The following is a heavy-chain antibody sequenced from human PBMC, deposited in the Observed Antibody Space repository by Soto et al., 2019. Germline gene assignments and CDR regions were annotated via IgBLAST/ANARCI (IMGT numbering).Heavy chain of an antibody. CDR3: ARSGAYCTSITCLFDSF. V-gene: IGHV1-18*01. CDR1: GYTFTSYG. J-gene: IGHJ1*01. CDR2: ISAYNGDT. Sequence: ASVKVSCKASGYTFTSYGYAWVRQAPGQGLEWMGWISAYNGDTNYAQKFQDRVTLTTDTSTTTAYMELRNLGSDDTAVYYCARSGAYCTSITCLFDSFWG. D-gene: IGHD2-8*01.